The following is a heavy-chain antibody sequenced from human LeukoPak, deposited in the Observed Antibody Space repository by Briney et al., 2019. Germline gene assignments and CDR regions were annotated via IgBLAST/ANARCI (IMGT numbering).Heavy chain of an antibody. J-gene: IGHJ4*02. D-gene: IGHD3-3*01. CDR1: GGSISSYY. Sequence: SETLSLTCTVSGGSISSYYWSWIRQPPGKGLEWIGYIYNGGSTNYNPALKSRVTISVDTSKKQFSLNLSSVTAADTAVYYCARHSFGVAPFHYWGQGTLVTVSS. CDR2: IYNGGST. V-gene: IGHV4-59*08. CDR3: ARHSFGVAPFHY.